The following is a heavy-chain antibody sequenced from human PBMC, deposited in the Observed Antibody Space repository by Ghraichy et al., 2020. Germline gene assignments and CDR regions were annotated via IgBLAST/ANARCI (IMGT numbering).Heavy chain of an antibody. Sequence: GSLRLSCAASGFTFSSYAMSWVRQAPGKGLEWVSAISGSGGSTYYADSVKGRFTISRDNSKNTLYLQMNSLRAEDTAVYYCAKTNSNYDFWSGYYFDYWGQGTLVTVSS. CDR1: GFTFSSYA. J-gene: IGHJ4*02. V-gene: IGHV3-23*01. D-gene: IGHD3-3*01. CDR2: ISGSGGST. CDR3: AKTNSNYDFWSGYYFDY.